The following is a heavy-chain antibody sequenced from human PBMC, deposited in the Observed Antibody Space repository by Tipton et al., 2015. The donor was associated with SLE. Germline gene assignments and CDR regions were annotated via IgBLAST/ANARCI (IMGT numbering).Heavy chain of an antibody. Sequence: SLRLSCAASGFTVSSNYMSWVRQAPGKGLEWVSVIYSGGRKYYTDSVKGRFTISRDNSKNTLYLQMNSLRAEDTAVYYCAREDVGVMVEASFDIWGQGTMVTVSS. CDR3: AREDVGVMVEASFDI. CDR2: IYSGGRK. D-gene: IGHD2-15*01. J-gene: IGHJ3*02. V-gene: IGHV3-53*01. CDR1: GFTVSSNY.